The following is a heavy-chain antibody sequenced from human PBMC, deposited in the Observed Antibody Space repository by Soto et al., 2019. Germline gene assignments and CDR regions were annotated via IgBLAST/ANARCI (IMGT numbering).Heavy chain of an antibody. CDR2: ISGSGGST. CDR1: GFTFSSYA. J-gene: IGHJ4*02. CDR3: AKDRGVEPHFDY. D-gene: IGHD1-1*01. V-gene: IGHV3-23*01. Sequence: EVQLLESGGGLVQPGGSLRLSCAASGFTFSSYAMSWVRQAPGKGLEWVSAISGSGGSTYYADSVKGRFPISRDNSKNTLYLQMNSLRAEDTAVYYCAKDRGVEPHFDYWGQGTLVTVSS.